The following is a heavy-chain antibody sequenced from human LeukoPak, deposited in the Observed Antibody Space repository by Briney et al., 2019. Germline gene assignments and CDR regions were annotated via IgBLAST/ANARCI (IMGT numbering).Heavy chain of an antibody. V-gene: IGHV1-8*02. CDR3: ARGGRYYYGSESDY. CDR2: MNPNSGNT. D-gene: IGHD3-10*01. Sequence: ASVKVSCKASGGTFSSYAINWVRQATGQGLEWMGWMNPNSGNTGYAQKFQGRVTMTRNTSISTAYMELSSLRSEDTAVYYCARGGRYYYGSESDYWGQGTLVTVSS. J-gene: IGHJ4*02. CDR1: GGTFSSYA.